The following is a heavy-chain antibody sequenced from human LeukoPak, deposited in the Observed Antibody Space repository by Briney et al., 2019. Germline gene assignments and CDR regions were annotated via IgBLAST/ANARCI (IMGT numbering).Heavy chain of an antibody. D-gene: IGHD6-6*01. CDR2: IISIFGTA. Sequence: ASVKVSCKASGGTFSRYAISWVRQAPGQGLEWMGGIISIFGTANYAQKFQGRVTITTDESTSTAYMELSSLRSEDTAAYYCASSSSGTNNFDYWGQGTLVTVSS. J-gene: IGHJ4*02. V-gene: IGHV1-69*05. CDR3: ASSSSGTNNFDY. CDR1: GGTFSRYA.